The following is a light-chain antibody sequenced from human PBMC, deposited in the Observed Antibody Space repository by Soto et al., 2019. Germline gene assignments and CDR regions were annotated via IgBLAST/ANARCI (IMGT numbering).Light chain of an antibody. Sequence: QPVLTQPPSVSGAPGQRVTISCTGSSSNIRAGYDVHWYQQLPGTAPKLLIYGNNKRPSGVPDRFSGSRSGTSASLAISGLQAEDEADYYCQSYDSSLSGSLFGGGTKLTVL. V-gene: IGLV1-40*01. CDR2: GNN. CDR3: QSYDSSLSGSL. J-gene: IGLJ2*01. CDR1: SSNIRAGYD.